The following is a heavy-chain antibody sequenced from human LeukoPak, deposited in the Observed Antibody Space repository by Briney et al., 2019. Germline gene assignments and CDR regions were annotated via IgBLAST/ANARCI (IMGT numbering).Heavy chain of an antibody. J-gene: IGHJ6*03. Sequence: SETLSLTCTVSGYSISSGYYWGWIRQPPGKGLEWIGSIYYSGSTYYNPSLKSRVTISVDTSKNQFSLKLSSVTAADTAVYYCARHTGIYYYYYMDVWGKGTTVTISS. V-gene: IGHV4-38-2*02. CDR3: ARHTGIYYYYYMDV. CDR2: IYYSGST. CDR1: GYSISSGYY. D-gene: IGHD1-14*01.